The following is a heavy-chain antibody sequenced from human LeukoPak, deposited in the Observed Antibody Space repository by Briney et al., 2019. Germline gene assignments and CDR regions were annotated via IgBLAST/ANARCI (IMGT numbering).Heavy chain of an antibody. V-gene: IGHV4-59*01. CDR1: DDSISDYY. CDR2: FHNSGTS. J-gene: IGHJ4*02. CDR3: TRGTGWLIDY. D-gene: IGHD3-16*01. Sequence: SETLSLTCTVSDDSISDYYRGWIRQPPGKGLEWIGYFHNSGTSTYNPSLKSRVTISADTSKNQFSLKLNSLTTADTAVYYCTRGTGWLIDYWGQGILVTVSS.